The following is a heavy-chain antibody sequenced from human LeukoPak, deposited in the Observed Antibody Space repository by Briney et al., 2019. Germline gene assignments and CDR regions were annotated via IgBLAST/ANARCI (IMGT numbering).Heavy chain of an antibody. J-gene: IGHJ4*02. D-gene: IGHD3-10*01. CDR2: INHSGST. V-gene: IGHV4-34*01. CDR1: GGSFSGYY. Sequence: SETLSLTCAVYGGSFSGYYWSWIRQPPRKGLEWIGEINHSGSTNYNPSLKSRVTISVDTSKNQFSLKLSSVTAADTAVYYCARGLSLNYYGTGRSFNFDYWGQGTLVTVSS. CDR3: ARGLSLNYYGTGRSFNFDY.